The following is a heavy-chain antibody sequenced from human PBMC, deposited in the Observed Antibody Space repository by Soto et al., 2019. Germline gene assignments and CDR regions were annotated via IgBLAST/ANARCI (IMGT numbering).Heavy chain of an antibody. CDR2: IYPGDSDT. J-gene: IGHJ6*01. CDR3: AASIFYYGMDV. Sequence: GESLKISCKGSGYTFTNYWIGWVRQMPGKGLEWMGIIYPGDSDTKYNPSFQGQVTISADKSITTTYLQWSSLKASDTAICYCAASIFYYGMDVWGQGNTVTVSS. V-gene: IGHV5-51*01. CDR1: GYTFTNYW.